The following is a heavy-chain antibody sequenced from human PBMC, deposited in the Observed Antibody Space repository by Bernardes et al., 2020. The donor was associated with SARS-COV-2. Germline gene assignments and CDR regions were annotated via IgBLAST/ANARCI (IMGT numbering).Heavy chain of an antibody. V-gene: IGHV3-23*01. CDR1: GGSISSSSYY. J-gene: IGHJ4*02. Sequence: ETLSLTCTVSGGSISSSSYYWGWIRQAPGKGLEWVSVVSGSGGSTYYADSVKGRFTISRDNSKNMLYLQMNSLRAEDTAIYYCAKREYYDFWSGPIDYWGQGTLVTVSS. D-gene: IGHD3-3*01. CDR2: VSGSGGST. CDR3: AKREYYDFWSGPIDY.